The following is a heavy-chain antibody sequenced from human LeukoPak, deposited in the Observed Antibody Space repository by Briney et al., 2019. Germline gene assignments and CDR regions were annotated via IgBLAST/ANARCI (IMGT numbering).Heavy chain of an antibody. Sequence: ASVKVSCKASGYNFTSYGISWVRQAPGQGLEWMGWISAYNGNTNYAQKLQGRVTMTTDTSTSTAYMELRSLRSDDTAVYYCARIYCSGGSCQPRDYWGQGTLVTVSS. CDR1: GYNFTSYG. CDR3: ARIYCSGGSCQPRDY. D-gene: IGHD2-15*01. CDR2: ISAYNGNT. V-gene: IGHV1-18*01. J-gene: IGHJ4*02.